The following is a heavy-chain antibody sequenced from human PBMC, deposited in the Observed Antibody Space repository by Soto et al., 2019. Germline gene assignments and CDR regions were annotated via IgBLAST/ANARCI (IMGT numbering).Heavy chain of an antibody. CDR1: GGSISSYY. D-gene: IGHD2-2*01. J-gene: IGHJ6*02. CDR2: IYYSGST. Sequence: SETLSLTCTVSGGSISSYYWSWIRQPPGKGLEWIGYIYYSGSTNYNPSVKGRFTISRDNSKNTLYLQMNSLRAEDTAVYYCAKDSLDCSSTSCYVLRGLGNYYYYYGMDVWGQGTTVTVSS. V-gene: IGHV4-59*12. CDR3: AKDSLDCSSTSCYVLRGLGNYYYYYGMDV.